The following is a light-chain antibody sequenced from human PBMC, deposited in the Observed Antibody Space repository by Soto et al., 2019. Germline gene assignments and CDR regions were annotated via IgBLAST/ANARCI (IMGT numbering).Light chain of an antibody. Sequence: QSALTQTASVSGSPGQSITISCTGTSRDVGGYNYVSCYHQHPGKATKLLIYDVSHRPSGVTNRFSGSKSGNTASLTISGLRAEDEADYYCSSYTSSSTLHVVFGGGTKVTVL. CDR2: DVS. J-gene: IGLJ2*01. V-gene: IGLV2-14*01. CDR3: SSYTSSSTLHVV. CDR1: SRDVGGYNY.